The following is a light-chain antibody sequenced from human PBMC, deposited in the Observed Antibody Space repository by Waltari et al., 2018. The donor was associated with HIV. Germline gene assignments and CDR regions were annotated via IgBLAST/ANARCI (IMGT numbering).Light chain of an antibody. J-gene: IGKJ2*01. V-gene: IGKV1-5*03. Sequence: DIQMTQSPSTLAASVGDSVTITCRASKNVYGWLDWYQQKPWKAPKLLIYKATTLQSGVPSRFSASGSEAEFTLTISSLQSDDFATYYCQQYKSSYSFGQGTKLEIK. CDR3: QQYKSSYS. CDR1: KNVYGW. CDR2: KAT.